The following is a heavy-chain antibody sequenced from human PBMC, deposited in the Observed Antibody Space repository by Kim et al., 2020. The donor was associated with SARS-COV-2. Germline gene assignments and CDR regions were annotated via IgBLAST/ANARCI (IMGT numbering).Heavy chain of an antibody. D-gene: IGHD5-12*01. J-gene: IGHJ4*02. CDR2: NI. Sequence: NIKYSQQFQGRAPLTWATSASTAYMELRALTSEDTAVYYCARDLLHSGYDYWGQGTLVTVSS. CDR3: ARDLLHSGYDY. V-gene: IGHV1-3*01.